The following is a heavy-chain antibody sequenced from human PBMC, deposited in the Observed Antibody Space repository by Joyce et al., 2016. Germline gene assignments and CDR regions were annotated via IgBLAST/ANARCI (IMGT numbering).Heavy chain of an antibody. D-gene: IGHD3-10*01. V-gene: IGHV4-34*01. CDR3: ARARRGIILARGEMGEYLQH. J-gene: IGHJ1*01. Sequence: QVQLQEWGAGLLKPSETRSLTCAVYGGSLSGYYWSWIRQAPGMGLEWIGEVNDRGRTNYNPSLKSRATTSMDTSKNQFSLRLTTVTAADTAVYFCARARRGIILARGEMGEYLQHWGRGTVVIVSS. CDR2: VNDRGRT. CDR1: GGSLSGYY.